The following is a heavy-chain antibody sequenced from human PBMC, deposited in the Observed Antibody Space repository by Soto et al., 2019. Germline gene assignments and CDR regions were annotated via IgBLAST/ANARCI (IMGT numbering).Heavy chain of an antibody. D-gene: IGHD3-16*02. J-gene: IGHJ4*02. CDR2: IYYSGST. V-gene: IGHV4-59*08. CDR3: ARHGSTYDYIWGSYRRAIDY. Sequence: SETLSLTCTVSGGSISSYYWSWIRQPPGKGLEWIGYIYYSGSTNYNPSLKSRVTISVDTSKNQFSLKLSSVTAADTAVYYCARHGSTYDYIWGSYRRAIDYWGQGTLVTVSS. CDR1: GGSISSYY.